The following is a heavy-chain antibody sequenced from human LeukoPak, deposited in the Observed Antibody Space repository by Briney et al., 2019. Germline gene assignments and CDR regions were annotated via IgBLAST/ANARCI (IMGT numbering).Heavy chain of an antibody. CDR2: INPNSGGT. Sequence: ASVKVSCKASRYTFTGYYMHWVRQAPGQGLEWMGWINPNSGGTNYAQKFQGRVTMTRDTSISTAYMELSRLRSDDTAVYYCALGGDIVVVPAASPFDYWGQGTLVTVSS. CDR3: ALGGDIVVVPAASPFDY. J-gene: IGHJ4*02. D-gene: IGHD2-2*01. CDR1: RYTFTGYY. V-gene: IGHV1-2*02.